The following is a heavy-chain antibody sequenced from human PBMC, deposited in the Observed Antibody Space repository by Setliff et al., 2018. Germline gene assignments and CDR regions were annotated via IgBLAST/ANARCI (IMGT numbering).Heavy chain of an antibody. D-gene: IGHD3-10*01. Sequence: SETLSLTCAVYGGPFSGYYWGWIRQPAGKGLEWIGHIYSSGSTNYNPSLKSRVTISVDTSKNQFSLKLSSVTAADTAVYYCARHVNGSGKYYNWFDPWGQGTLVTVSS. CDR3: ARHVNGSGKYYNWFDP. V-gene: IGHV4-59*10. CDR1: GGPFSGYY. CDR2: IYSSGST. J-gene: IGHJ5*02.